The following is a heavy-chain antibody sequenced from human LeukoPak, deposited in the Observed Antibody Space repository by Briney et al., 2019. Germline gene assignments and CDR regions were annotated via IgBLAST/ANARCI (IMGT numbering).Heavy chain of an antibody. V-gene: IGHV3-23*01. Sequence: GGSLRLSCAASGFTFSSYAMSWVRQAPGKGLEWVSAISGSGGSTYYADSVKGRFTISRDNSKNTLYLQMNSLRAEDTAVYYCAKDPTNDYCDSSERTHWGQGTLVTVSS. J-gene: IGHJ4*02. CDR3: AKDPTNDYCDSSERTH. D-gene: IGHD3-22*01. CDR2: ISGSGGST. CDR1: GFTFSSYA.